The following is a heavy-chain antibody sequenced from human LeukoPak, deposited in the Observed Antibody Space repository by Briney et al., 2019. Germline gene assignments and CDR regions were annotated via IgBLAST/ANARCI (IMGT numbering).Heavy chain of an antibody. CDR3: ARDSSSGWYYFDY. Sequence: ASVKVSCKASGYTFTSYYMHWVRQAPGQGLEWMGIINPSGGSTSYAQKFQGRATMTRDTSTSTVYMKLSSLRSEDTAVYYCARDSSSGWYYFDYWGQGTLVTVSS. CDR1: GYTFTSYY. D-gene: IGHD6-19*01. V-gene: IGHV1-46*01. J-gene: IGHJ4*02. CDR2: INPSGGST.